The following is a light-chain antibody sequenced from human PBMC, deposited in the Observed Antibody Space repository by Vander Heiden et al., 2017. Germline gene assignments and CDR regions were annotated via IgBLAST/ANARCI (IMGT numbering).Light chain of an antibody. V-gene: IGKV1-39*01. CDR1: QSISSY. Sequence: DIQMTQSPSSLSASVGDRVTITCRASQSISSYLNWYQQKPRKAPKLLIYAAASLQSGVPSRFSGSGSGTDFTLTISSLQPEDFASYFCHQSYSTPETFGQGTRVEIK. J-gene: IGKJ1*01. CDR3: HQSYSTPET. CDR2: AAA.